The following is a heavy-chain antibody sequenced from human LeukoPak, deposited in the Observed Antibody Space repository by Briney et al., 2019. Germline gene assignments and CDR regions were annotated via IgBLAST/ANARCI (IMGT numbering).Heavy chain of an antibody. V-gene: IGHV4-34*01. D-gene: IGHD3-10*01. Sequence: SETLSLTCAVFGGSFSGYYWNWIRQPPGKGLEWIGQINPSRNTNYNPSLKSRVTISVDTSKNQFSLKLSSVTAADTAVYYCAKSNGYGLVDIWGQGTMVTVSS. CDR3: AKSNGYGLVDI. CDR1: GGSFSGYY. J-gene: IGHJ3*02. CDR2: INPSRNT.